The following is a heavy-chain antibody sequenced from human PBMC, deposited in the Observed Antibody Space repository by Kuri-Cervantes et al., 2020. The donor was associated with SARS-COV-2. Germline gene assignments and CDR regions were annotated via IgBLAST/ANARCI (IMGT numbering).Heavy chain of an antibody. V-gene: IGHV1-2*02. D-gene: IGHD4-17*01. CDR2: INPNSGGT. J-gene: IGHJ4*02. CDR3: ARVGFGDYEIDY. CDR1: GYTFAGYY. Sequence: SVKVSCKASGYTFAGYYMHWVRQAPGQGLEWMGWINPNSGGTNYAQKFQGRVTMTRDTSISTAYMELSRLRSDDTAVYYCARVGFGDYEIDYWGQGTLVTVSS.